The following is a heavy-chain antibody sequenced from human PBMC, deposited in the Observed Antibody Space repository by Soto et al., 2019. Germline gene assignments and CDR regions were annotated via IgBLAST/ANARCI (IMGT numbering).Heavy chain of an antibody. CDR1: GFIFKMYW. CDR2: IYNDGTYS. J-gene: IGHJ4*02. CDR3: TRGPRPISTGTGAY. V-gene: IGHV3-74*01. D-gene: IGHD3-10*01. Sequence: EVQVVESGGGLVPPGGSVRLSCAASGFIFKMYWMHWVRRSPGKGLVWISRIYNDGTYSDYADSVRGRFTISRDNVNDTLYLQMNNLRAEDSGLYYCTRGPRPISTGTGAYWGQGTQVTVSS.